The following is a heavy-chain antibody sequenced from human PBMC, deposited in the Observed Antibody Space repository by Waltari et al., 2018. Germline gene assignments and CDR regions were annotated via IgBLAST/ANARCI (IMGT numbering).Heavy chain of an antibody. CDR3: ARMYSSGWYHFDY. J-gene: IGHJ4*02. CDR1: GGTFSDYA. CDR2: IIPMFGTA. V-gene: IGHV1-69*01. D-gene: IGHD6-19*01. Sequence: QVQMVQSGAEVKKPGSSVKVSCKASGGTFSDYAFSWVRQAPGQGLEWMVGIIPMFGTANYAQKFQGRVTITADESTSTAYMELSSLRSEDTAVYYCARMYSSGWYHFDYWGQGTLVTVSS.